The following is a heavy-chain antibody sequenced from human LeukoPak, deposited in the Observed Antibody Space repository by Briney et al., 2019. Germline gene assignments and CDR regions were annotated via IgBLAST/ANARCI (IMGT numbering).Heavy chain of an antibody. Sequence: GGSLRLSCAASRSTFITRCMTWLRQPPGKGLEWVSSIIGGGSKTYYADSVKGRFTIARDNSKKTLYLQMNRLTLEDTDVYYCAQNGPSDSSGHKLVYFDYWGQGTLVTVSS. CDR1: RSTFITRC. V-gene: IGHV3-23*01. CDR3: AQNGPSDSSGHKLVYFDY. J-gene: IGHJ4*01. D-gene: IGHD6-19*01. CDR2: IIGGGSKT.